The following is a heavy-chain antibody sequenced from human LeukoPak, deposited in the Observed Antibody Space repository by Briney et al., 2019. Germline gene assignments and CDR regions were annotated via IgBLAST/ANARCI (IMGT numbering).Heavy chain of an antibody. CDR1: GYTFTSYG. CDR2: ISAYNGNT. D-gene: IGHD1-7*01. V-gene: IGHV1-18*01. J-gene: IGHJ4*02. CDR3: ARVDCNYASRMLSY. Sequence: ASVKVSCKASGYTFTSYGISWVGQAPGQGLEWMGWISAYNGNTNYAQKLQGRVTMTTDTSTSTAYMELRSLRSDDTAVYYCARVDCNYASRMLSYWGQGTLVTVSS.